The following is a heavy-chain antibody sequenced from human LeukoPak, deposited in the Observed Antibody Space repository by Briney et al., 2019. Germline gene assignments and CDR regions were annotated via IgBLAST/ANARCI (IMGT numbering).Heavy chain of an antibody. Sequence: GESLKISCKGSGYSFTNFWTGWVRQMPGKGLEWMGVISPGDSGIRYSPSFQGQVTISVDKSISTAYLQWSSLKASDSAMYYCAAGGASAPWGQGTLVTVSS. D-gene: IGHD3-16*01. V-gene: IGHV5-51*01. CDR2: ISPGDSGI. CDR1: GYSFTNFW. CDR3: AAGGASAP. J-gene: IGHJ5*02.